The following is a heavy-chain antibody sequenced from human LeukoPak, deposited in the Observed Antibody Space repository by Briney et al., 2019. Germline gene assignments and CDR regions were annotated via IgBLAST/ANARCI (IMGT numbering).Heavy chain of an antibody. CDR2: INHSGST. V-gene: IGHV4-38-2*02. Sequence: PSETLSLTCTVSGYSISSGYYWSWIRRPPGKGLAWIGEINHSGSTNYNPSLKSRVTISVDTSKNQFSLKLSSVTAADTAVYYCARGPRRIAAAGTRYFDLWGRGTLVTVSS. CDR3: ARGPRRIAAAGTRYFDL. J-gene: IGHJ2*01. CDR1: GYSISSGYY. D-gene: IGHD6-13*01.